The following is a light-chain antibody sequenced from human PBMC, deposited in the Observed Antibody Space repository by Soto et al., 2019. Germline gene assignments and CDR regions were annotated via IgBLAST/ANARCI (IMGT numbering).Light chain of an antibody. J-gene: IGLJ2*01. CDR1: SSNIGAGYA. CDR3: QSYDNSHDWDMV. CDR2: DND. V-gene: IGLV1-40*01. Sequence: QAVVTQPPSVSVAPGQRVTISRTGSSSNIGAGYAVHWYQHLPGTAPKLLISDNDNRPSGVPDRFSGSKSGTSASLAITGLRAEDEADYFCQSYDNSHDWDMVFGGGTKVTVL.